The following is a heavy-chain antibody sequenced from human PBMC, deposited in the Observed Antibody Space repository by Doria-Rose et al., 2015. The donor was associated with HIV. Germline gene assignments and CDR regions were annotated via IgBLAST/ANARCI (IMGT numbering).Heavy chain of an antibody. CDR1: GASVSSRGYY. D-gene: IGHD3-3*01. CDR3: ARMGSYRELDY. V-gene: IGHV4-31*03. CDR2: TYYTGTS. Sequence: NLSLTCSVSGASVSSRGYYWNWIRQVPGKGLESLGYTYYTGTSDYSPSLKSRLNMAVDTSKNRFSLKLSFVTVADTAVYYCARMGSYRELDYWGQGALVSVSA. J-gene: IGHJ4*02.